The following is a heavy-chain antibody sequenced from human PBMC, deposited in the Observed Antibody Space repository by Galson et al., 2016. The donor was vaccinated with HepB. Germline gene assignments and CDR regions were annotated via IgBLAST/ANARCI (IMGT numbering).Heavy chain of an antibody. CDR1: GFTFSSFA. CDR2: ISGRGDRI. CDR3: AKEGWFGELLSGHFDF. D-gene: IGHD3-10*01. J-gene: IGHJ4*02. V-gene: IGHV3-23*01. Sequence: SLRLSCAASGFTFSSFAMSWVRRVPGKGLEWVSAISGRGDRIRYAESVKGRFIISRDNSKNTLVVEMKNLRVEDTAVYYCAKEGWFGELLSGHFDFWGQGTLVTVSS.